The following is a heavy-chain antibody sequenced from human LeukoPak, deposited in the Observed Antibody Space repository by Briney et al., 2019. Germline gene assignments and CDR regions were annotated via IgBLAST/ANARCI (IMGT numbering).Heavy chain of an antibody. D-gene: IGHD3-10*01. J-gene: IGHJ4*02. V-gene: IGHV1-2*02. Sequence: ASVKVSCKASGFTFTSSAMQWVRQAPGQGLEWMGWINPNSGGTNYAQKFQGRVTMTRDTSISTAYMELSRLRSDDTAVYYCARVKFWFGEISFDYWGQGTLVTVSS. CDR2: INPNSGGT. CDR3: ARVKFWFGEISFDY. CDR1: GFTFTSSA.